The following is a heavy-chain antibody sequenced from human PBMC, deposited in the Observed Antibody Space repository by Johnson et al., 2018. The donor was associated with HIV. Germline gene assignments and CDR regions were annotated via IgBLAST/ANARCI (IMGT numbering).Heavy chain of an antibody. J-gene: IGHJ3*02. CDR2: ISWNSGSI. CDR3: AKAFLEDPSDAFDI. CDR1: GFTFDDYA. Sequence: VQLVESGGGLVQPGRSLRLSCAASGFTFDDYAMHWVPQAPGKGLEWVSGISWNSGSIGYADSVKGRFTISRDNAKNSLYLQMNSLRAEDTALYYCAKAFLEDPSDAFDIWGQGTMVTVSS. V-gene: IGHV3-9*01. D-gene: IGHD2/OR15-2a*01.